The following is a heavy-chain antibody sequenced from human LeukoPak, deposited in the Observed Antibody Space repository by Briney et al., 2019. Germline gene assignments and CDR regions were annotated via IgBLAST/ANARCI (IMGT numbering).Heavy chain of an antibody. V-gene: IGHV4-39*01. D-gene: IGHD3-16*01. Sequence: PSETLSLTCTVSGGSISSSTYYWGWIRRPPGKGLEWIGSIYYSGSTYYNPSLKSRVTVSIDTSKNQFSLNLSSVTAADTAVYYCVRGSTLRHYQYWGQGTLVTVSS. CDR3: VRGSTLRHYQY. J-gene: IGHJ4*02. CDR2: IYYSGST. CDR1: GGSISSSTYY.